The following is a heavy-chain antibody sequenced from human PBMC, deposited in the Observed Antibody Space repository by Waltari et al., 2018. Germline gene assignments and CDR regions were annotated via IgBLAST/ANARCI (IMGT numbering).Heavy chain of an antibody. J-gene: IGHJ2*01. V-gene: IGHV4-34*01. D-gene: IGHD5-18*01. Sequence: QVQLQQWGAGLLKPSETLSLTCAVYGGSFSGYYWSWIRQPTGKGLEWIWEINHSGSTNYNPSLKSRVTISVDTSKNQFSLKLSSVTAADTAVYYCARGAWIQLWLAGTNWYFDLWGRGTLVTVSS. CDR1: GGSFSGYY. CDR2: INHSGST. CDR3: ARGAWIQLWLAGTNWYFDL.